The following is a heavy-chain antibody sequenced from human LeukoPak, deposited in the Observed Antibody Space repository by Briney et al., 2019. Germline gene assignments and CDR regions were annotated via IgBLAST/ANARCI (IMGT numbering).Heavy chain of an antibody. D-gene: IGHD5-24*01. CDR2: IGIDSGNT. CDR1: GFTFSDYS. Sequence: GGSLRLSCAASGFTFSDYSMNWVRQAPGKGLEWISYIGIDSGNTNYADSVKGRFTISGDKAKNSLYLQMNSLRVEDTAVYYCARDYKYAFDNWGQGTLDTVSS. J-gene: IGHJ4*02. V-gene: IGHV3-48*01. CDR3: ARDYKYAFDN.